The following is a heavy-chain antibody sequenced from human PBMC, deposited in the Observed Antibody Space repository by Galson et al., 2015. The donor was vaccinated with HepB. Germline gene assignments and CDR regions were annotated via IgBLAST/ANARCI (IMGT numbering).Heavy chain of an antibody. J-gene: IGHJ2*01. CDR1: GFIFSSYD. CDR3: ATDRGVVRAFTAYWYFDL. CDR2: IGTTSDT. Sequence: SLRPSCASSGFIFSSYDMHWVRQVTGKGLEWASSIGTTSDTFYPDSVKGRFTISRENAKNSLYLQMNSLRAGDTAVYDCATDRGVVRAFTAYWYFDLWGRGTLVPVSS. D-gene: IGHD3-10*01. V-gene: IGHV3-13*01.